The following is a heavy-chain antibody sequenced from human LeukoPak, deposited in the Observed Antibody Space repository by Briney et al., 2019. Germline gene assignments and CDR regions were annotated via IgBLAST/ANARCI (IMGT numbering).Heavy chain of an antibody. CDR1: GLTFSSYS. CDR3: ARDDGDLDY. D-gene: IGHD4-17*01. Sequence: GGSLRLSCAASGLTFSSYSMNWVRKAPGKGLEWVSSISSSSSYIYYADSVKGRFAISRDNAKNSLYLKMNSLRAEDTAVYYCARDDGDLDYWGQGTLVTVSS. CDR2: ISSSSSYI. J-gene: IGHJ4*02. V-gene: IGHV3-21*01.